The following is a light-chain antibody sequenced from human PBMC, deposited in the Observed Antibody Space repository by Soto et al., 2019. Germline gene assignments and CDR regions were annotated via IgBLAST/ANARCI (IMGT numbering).Light chain of an antibody. CDR3: QQYDNLPLMYT. J-gene: IGKJ2*01. V-gene: IGKV1-33*01. CDR2: DAS. Sequence: DIQMTQSPSSLSASVGDRVTITCQASQDISNYLNWYQQKPGKAPKLLIYDASNLETGVPSRFSGSGSDTYFTFTISSLQPEDIATYYCQQYDNLPLMYTFGQGTKLEIK. CDR1: QDISNY.